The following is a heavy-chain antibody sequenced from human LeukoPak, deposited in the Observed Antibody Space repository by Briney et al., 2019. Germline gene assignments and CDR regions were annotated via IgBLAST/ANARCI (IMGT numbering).Heavy chain of an antibody. D-gene: IGHD1-26*01. CDR2: IIPIFGTA. J-gene: IGHJ4*02. V-gene: IGHV1-69*05. CDR3: ARDRGLGGSVVGRIYYFDY. Sequence: SVKVSCKASGGTFSSYAISWVRQAPGQGPEWMGRIIPIFGTANYAQKFQGRVTITTDESTSTAYMELSSLRSEDTAVYYCARDRGLGGSVVGRIYYFDYWGQGTLVTVSS. CDR1: GGTFSSYA.